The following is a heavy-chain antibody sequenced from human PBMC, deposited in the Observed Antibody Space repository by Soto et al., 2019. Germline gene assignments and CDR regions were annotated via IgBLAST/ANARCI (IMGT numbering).Heavy chain of an antibody. J-gene: IGHJ4*02. D-gene: IGHD5-12*01. Sequence: GASVKVSCKASGGTFSSYAISWVRQAPGQGLEWMGGIIPIFGTANYAQKFQGRVTITADESTSTAYMELSSLRSEDTAVYYCAREKSPRYSGYYQSDYWGQGTLVTVSS. CDR3: AREKSPRYSGYYQSDY. CDR1: GGTFSSYA. V-gene: IGHV1-69*13. CDR2: IIPIFGTA.